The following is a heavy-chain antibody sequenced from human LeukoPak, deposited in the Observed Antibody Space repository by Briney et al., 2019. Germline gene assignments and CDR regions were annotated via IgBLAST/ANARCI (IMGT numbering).Heavy chain of an antibody. J-gene: IGHJ4*02. Sequence: PGGSLRLSCAASGFTFSNYWMTWVRQAPGKGLEWVANIRRDGNEKHYVESMEGRFIITRDNAKNSLYLEMDSLRVEDTAVYFCARHQDSDISGSSAGLDYWGQGTLVTVSS. CDR3: ARHQDSDISGSSAGLDY. CDR2: IRRDGNEK. V-gene: IGHV3-7*01. CDR1: GFTFSNYW. D-gene: IGHD3-22*01.